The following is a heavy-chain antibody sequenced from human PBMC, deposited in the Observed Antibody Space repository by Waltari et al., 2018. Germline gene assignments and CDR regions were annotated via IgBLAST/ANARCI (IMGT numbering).Heavy chain of an antibody. CDR3: ARDKNPSYSSSYYYYGMDV. V-gene: IGHV1-69*01. J-gene: IGHJ6*02. D-gene: IGHD6-6*01. CDR2: IIPIFGTA. CDR1: GGTFSSYA. Sequence: QVQLVQSGAEVKKPGSSVKVSCKASGGTFSSYAISWVRQAPGQGLEWMGGIIPIFGTANDAQKFQGRVTITADESTSTAYMELSSLRSEDTAMYYCARDKNPSYSSSYYYYGMDVWGQGTTVTVSS.